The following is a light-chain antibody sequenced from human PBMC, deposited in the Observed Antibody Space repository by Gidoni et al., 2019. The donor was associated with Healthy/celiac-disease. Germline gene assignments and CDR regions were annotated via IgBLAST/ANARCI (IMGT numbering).Light chain of an antibody. Sequence: IVMTQSPDPLAVSLGERATINCKSSQSVLYSSNNKNYLAWYQQKQGQPPKLLIYWASTRESGVPDRFSGSGSGTDFTLTISSLQAEDVAVYYCQQYYSTPYTFGQGTKLEIK. CDR2: WAS. CDR3: QQYYSTPYT. CDR1: QSVLYSSNNKNY. J-gene: IGKJ2*01. V-gene: IGKV4-1*01.